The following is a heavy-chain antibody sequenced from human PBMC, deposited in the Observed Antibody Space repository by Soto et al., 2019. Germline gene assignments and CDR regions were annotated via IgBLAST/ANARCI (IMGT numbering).Heavy chain of an antibody. CDR3: ARDTTDCSGSYCLFSYYYGMDV. J-gene: IGHJ6*02. Sequence: ASVKVSCKASGYTFTSYGISWVRQAPGQGLEWMGWISAYNGNTNYAQKLQGRVTMTTDTSTSTAYMELRSLRSDDTAVYYCARDTTDCSGSYCLFSYYYGMDVSGHGTTVTVSS. V-gene: IGHV1-18*01. CDR2: ISAYNGNT. CDR1: GYTFTSYG. D-gene: IGHD3-10*02.